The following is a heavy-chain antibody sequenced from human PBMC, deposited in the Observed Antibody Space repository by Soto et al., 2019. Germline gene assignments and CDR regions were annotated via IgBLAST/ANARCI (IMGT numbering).Heavy chain of an antibody. CDR1: GYTFTSYD. V-gene: IGHV1-8*01. Sequence: ASVKVSCKASGYTFTSYDINWVRQATGQGLEWMGWMNPNSGNTGYAQKFQGRVTMTRNTSISTAYMELSSLRSEDTAVYYCARVSAVYSGGNWFDPWGQGTLVTVSS. CDR2: MNPNSGNT. J-gene: IGHJ5*02. CDR3: ARVSAVYSGGNWFDP. D-gene: IGHD2-15*01.